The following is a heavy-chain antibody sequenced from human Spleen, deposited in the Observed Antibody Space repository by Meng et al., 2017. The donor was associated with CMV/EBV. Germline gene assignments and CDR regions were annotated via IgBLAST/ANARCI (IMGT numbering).Heavy chain of an antibody. Sequence: SETLSLTCTVSGGSVSNSNYYWSWIRQPPGKGLEWIGYVYHSGSTNYNPSLKSRVTISVDTSKNQFSLKLRSVTAADTAMYYCARDSDWRYLYGFVRFDPWGQGTLVTVSS. J-gene: IGHJ5*02. V-gene: IGHV4-61*01. CDR2: VYHSGST. CDR3: ARDSDWRYLYGFVRFDP. CDR1: GGSVSNSNYY. D-gene: IGHD5-18*01.